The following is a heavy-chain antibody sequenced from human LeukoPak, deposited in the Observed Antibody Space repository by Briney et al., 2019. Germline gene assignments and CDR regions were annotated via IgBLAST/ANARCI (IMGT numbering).Heavy chain of an antibody. J-gene: IGHJ4*02. Sequence: GESLKISCKGSGYSFTSYWIGWVRQMPGKGLEWMGIIYPGDSDTRYSPSFQGQVTISADKSISTAYLQWSSLKASDTAMYYCATSPGYCSSTSCPRIDYWGQGTLVTVSS. V-gene: IGHV5-51*01. D-gene: IGHD2-2*01. CDR3: ATSPGYCSSTSCPRIDY. CDR2: IYPGDSDT. CDR1: GYSFTSYW.